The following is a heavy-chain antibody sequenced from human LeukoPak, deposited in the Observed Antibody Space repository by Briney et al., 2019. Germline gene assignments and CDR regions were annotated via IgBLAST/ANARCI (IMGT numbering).Heavy chain of an antibody. V-gene: IGHV1-18*01. J-gene: IGHJ3*02. CDR3: ARSSYYDILTGYAFDI. CDR2: ISAYNGNT. CDR1: GYTFTSCG. D-gene: IGHD3-9*01. Sequence: GASVKVSCKASGYTFTSCGISWVRQTPGQGLEWMGWISAYNGNTNYAQKLQGRVTMTTDTSTSTAYMELRSLRSDDTAVYYCARSSYYDILTGYAFDIWGQGTMVTVSS.